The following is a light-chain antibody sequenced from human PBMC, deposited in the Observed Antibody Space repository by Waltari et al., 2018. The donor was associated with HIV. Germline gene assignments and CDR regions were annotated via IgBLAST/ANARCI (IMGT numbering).Light chain of an antibody. CDR2: EVS. CDR1: ASGTYKD. J-gene: IGLJ3*02. V-gene: IGLV2-14*01. Sequence: QSALAQPASVSGSPGQTITISCTGVASGTYKDFSWYQHRPGQAPQVIIYEVSNRPLGVSPRFSGSKSANTASLTISGLQFEDEADYFCTSYLSSATPEFGGGTRLTVL. CDR3: TSYLSSATPE.